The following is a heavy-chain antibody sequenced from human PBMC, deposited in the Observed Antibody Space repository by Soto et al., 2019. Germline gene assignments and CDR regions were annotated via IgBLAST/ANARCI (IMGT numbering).Heavy chain of an antibody. Sequence: EVQLVESGGGLVEPGGSLRLSCTASGFTFDDYTMHWVRQAPGKGLEWVSHVTWNGGSTGYADSVKGRFSISRDNAKNSVYLQMNNLRTEDTAFYYCVRNKDYFAYSAYTAYSHWGQGTLVTVSS. CDR1: GFTFDDYT. CDR3: VRNKDYFAYSAYTAYSH. CDR2: VTWNGGST. V-gene: IGHV3-9*01. D-gene: IGHD2-21*01. J-gene: IGHJ4*01.